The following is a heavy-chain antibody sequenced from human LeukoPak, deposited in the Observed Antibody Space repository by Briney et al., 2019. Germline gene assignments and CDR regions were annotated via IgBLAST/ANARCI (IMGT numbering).Heavy chain of an antibody. Sequence: VYGGSXSGYYWSWIRQPPGKGLEWIGEINHSGSTNYNPSLKSRVTISVDTSKNQFSLKLSSVTAADTAVYYCARTYDFWSGFLDYWGQGTLVTVSS. CDR3: ARTYDFWSGFLDY. D-gene: IGHD3-3*01. V-gene: IGHV4-34*01. J-gene: IGHJ4*02. CDR2: INHSGST. CDR1: GGSXSGYY.